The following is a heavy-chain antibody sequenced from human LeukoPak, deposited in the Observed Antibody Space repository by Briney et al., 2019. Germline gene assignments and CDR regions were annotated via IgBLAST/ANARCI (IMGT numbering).Heavy chain of an antibody. V-gene: IGHV1-2*02. CDR2: INPNSGGT. J-gene: IGHJ6*03. Sequence: ASVNVSCKASGYAFTGYYMHWVRHAPGQGLELMGLINPNSGGTNFAQKFQDRVTMTGDTSISTAYMEPSRLRSDDTAVYYCARGAFSSSSGYKYYYMDVWGKGTTVTVSS. CDR1: GYAFTGYY. CDR3: ARGAFSSSSGYKYYYMDV. D-gene: IGHD6-6*01.